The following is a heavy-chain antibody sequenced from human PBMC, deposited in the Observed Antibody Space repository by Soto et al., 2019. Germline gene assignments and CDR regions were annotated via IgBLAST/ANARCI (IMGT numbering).Heavy chain of an antibody. CDR2: ISYDGSNK. D-gene: IGHD6-19*01. J-gene: IGHJ4*02. V-gene: IGHV3-30*18. CDR3: AKPATPGYSSGIHDY. Sequence: PGGSLRLSCAASGFTFSSYGMHWVRQAPGKGLEWVAVISYDGSNKYYADSVKGRFTISRDNSKNTLYLQMNSLRAEDTAVYYCAKPATPGYSSGIHDYWGQGTLVTVSS. CDR1: GFTFSSYG.